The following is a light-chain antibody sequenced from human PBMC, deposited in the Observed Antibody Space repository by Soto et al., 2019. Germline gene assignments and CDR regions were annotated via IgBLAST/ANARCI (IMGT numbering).Light chain of an antibody. CDR1: LTVTNNY. Sequence: EIVLTHSPDTLSLSPGERATLSCRASLTVTNNYLAWYQQKAGQAPRLVIYDASTRATGIPDRFSASGSGTDFTLTISGLEPEDFAVYFCQQYASAPLTFGQGTKVDIK. V-gene: IGKV3-20*01. CDR2: DAS. J-gene: IGKJ1*01. CDR3: QQYASAPLT.